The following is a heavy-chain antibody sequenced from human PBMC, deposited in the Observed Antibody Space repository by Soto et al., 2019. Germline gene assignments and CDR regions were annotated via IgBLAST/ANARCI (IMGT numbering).Heavy chain of an antibody. V-gene: IGHV1-2*04. CDR3: AREEIAAAGIIGMDV. CDR2: INPNSGGT. D-gene: IGHD6-13*01. J-gene: IGHJ6*02. CDR1: GYTFTGYY. Sequence: GASVKVSCKASGYTFTGYYMHWVRQAPGQGLEWMGWINPNSGGTNYAQKFQGWVTMTRDTSISTAYMELSRLRSDDTAVYYCAREEIAAAGIIGMDVWGQGTTVTVSS.